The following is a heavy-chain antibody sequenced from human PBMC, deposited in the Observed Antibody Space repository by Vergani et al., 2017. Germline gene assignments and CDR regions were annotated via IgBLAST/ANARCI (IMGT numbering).Heavy chain of an antibody. CDR1: GGSISSGSYY. CDR3: ARSRMGTTVFDF. D-gene: IGHD1-26*01. Sequence: QVQLQESGPGLVKPSQTLSLTCTVSGGSISSGSYYWSWIRQPAGKGLEWIGRIHTTGITKYNPSLESRVTMSVDTSNNQFSLRLSSVTAADTAVYYCARSRMGTTVFDFWGQGILVTVSS. V-gene: IGHV4-61*02. CDR2: IHTTGIT. J-gene: IGHJ4*02.